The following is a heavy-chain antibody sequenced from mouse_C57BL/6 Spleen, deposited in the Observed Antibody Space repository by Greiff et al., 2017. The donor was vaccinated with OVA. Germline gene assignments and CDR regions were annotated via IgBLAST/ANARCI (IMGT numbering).Heavy chain of an antibody. Sequence: QVQLKQPGAELVKPGASVKLSCKASGYTFTSYWMQWVKQRPGQGLEWIGEIDPSDSYTNYNQKFKGKATLTVDTSSSTAYMQLSSLTSEDSAVYCCAARAWHDYWGQGTTLTVSS. J-gene: IGHJ2*01. D-gene: IGHD3-3*01. CDR1: GYTFTSYW. V-gene: IGHV1-50*01. CDR3: AARAWHDY. CDR2: IDPSDSYT.